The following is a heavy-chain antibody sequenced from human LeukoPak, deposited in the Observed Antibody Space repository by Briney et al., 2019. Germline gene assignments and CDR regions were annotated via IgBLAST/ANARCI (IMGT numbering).Heavy chain of an antibody. D-gene: IGHD3-10*01. J-gene: IGHJ4*02. Sequence: SETLSLTCSVSGGSINSHYWSWIRQPPGKQLEWIGYIFNTGNTNYNPSLASRVTMSVDTSRAQFFLRLSPVTAADTAIYYCASRPADTTWYGVFDYWSQGTLVTVSS. CDR1: GGSINSHY. CDR3: ASRPADTTWYGVFDY. CDR2: IFNTGNT. V-gene: IGHV4-59*11.